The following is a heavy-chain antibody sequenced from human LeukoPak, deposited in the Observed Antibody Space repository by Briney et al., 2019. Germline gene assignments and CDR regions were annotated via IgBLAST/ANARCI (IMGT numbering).Heavy chain of an antibody. CDR1: GGTFSRYA. V-gene: IGHV1-69*05. CDR2: IVPIFGTA. Sequence: SVKVSCKASGGTFSRYAISWVRQAPGQGLEWMGGIVPIFGTANYAQKFQGRVTITTDESTSTAYMELSSLRSEDTAVYYCARDLPNFSSGWTVEYFQHWGQGTLVTVSS. J-gene: IGHJ1*01. D-gene: IGHD6-19*01. CDR3: ARDLPNFSSGWTVEYFQH.